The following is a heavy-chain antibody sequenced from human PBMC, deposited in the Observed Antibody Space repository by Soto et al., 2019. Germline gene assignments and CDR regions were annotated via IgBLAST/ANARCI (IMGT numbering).Heavy chain of an antibody. D-gene: IGHD2-2*02. CDR3: AKSSYNTCYNVLDY. Sequence: PGGSLRLSCAASEFTFSTYAMSWVRQAPGKGLEWVSAISGSGGNTYYADSVKGRFTISRDNAKNTLYLQMNSLRAEDTAIYYCAKSSYNTCYNVLDYWGQGTRVTVSS. V-gene: IGHV3-23*01. J-gene: IGHJ4*02. CDR2: ISGSGGNT. CDR1: EFTFSTYA.